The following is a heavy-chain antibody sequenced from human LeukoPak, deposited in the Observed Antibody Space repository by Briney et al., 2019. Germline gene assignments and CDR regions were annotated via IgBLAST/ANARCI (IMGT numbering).Heavy chain of an antibody. CDR1: GYTFTSYG. V-gene: IGHV1-18*01. CDR2: ISAYNGNT. Sequence: ASVKVSCKASGYTFTSYGISWVRQAPGQGLEWMGWISAYNGNTDYAQKLQGRGTMTTDTSTSTAYMELRSLRSNDTAVYYCARVTQTDYDFDYWGQGTLVTVSS. CDR3: ARVTQTDYDFDY. J-gene: IGHJ4*02. D-gene: IGHD4-17*01.